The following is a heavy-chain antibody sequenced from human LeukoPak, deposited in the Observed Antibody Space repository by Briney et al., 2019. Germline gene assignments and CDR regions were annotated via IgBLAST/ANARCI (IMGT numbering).Heavy chain of an antibody. CDR3: AGDHSRVWFYH. J-gene: IGHJ5*02. CDR1: GFSLSTSGVG. D-gene: IGHD6-13*01. V-gene: IGHV4-39*07. Sequence: SGPTLVKPTQTLTLTCTFSGFSLSTSGVGVGWIRQPPGKGLKWIGSIYYGGSTFYNPSLKSRVTISIDTSKNQFSLRLSSVTAADTAVYYCAGDHSRVWFYHWGQGTLVTVSS. CDR2: IYYGGST.